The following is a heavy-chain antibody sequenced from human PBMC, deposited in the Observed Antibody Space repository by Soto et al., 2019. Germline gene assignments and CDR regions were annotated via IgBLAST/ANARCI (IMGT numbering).Heavy chain of an antibody. J-gene: IGHJ6*02. V-gene: IGHV1-2*02. CDR1: GYTFTNYY. CDR2: VNPHSGGT. CDR3: AIWDYGVYVANYYGMDV. D-gene: IGHD4-17*01. Sequence: ASVKVSCKASGYTFTNYYVHWVRQAPGHGLEWMGYVNPHSGGTNYAQKFQGRVTMTRDTSISNAYMELTSLRSDDTAMYYCAIWDYGVYVANYYGMDVSGQAPTATVS.